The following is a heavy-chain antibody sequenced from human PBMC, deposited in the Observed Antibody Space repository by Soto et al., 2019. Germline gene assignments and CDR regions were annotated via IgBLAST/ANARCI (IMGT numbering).Heavy chain of an antibody. CDR3: ARRYNWNYHYYGMDV. V-gene: IGHV3-11*01. CDR2: ISPTGSTP. J-gene: IGHJ6*02. Sequence: PGGSLRLSCAASGFTFSDYYMSWIRQAPGKGLEWISYISPTGSTPYYADSVRGRFTISRDNAKNSLYLQMSSLRAEDTAVYYCARRYNWNYHYYGMDVWGQGTTVTVSS. D-gene: IGHD1-20*01. CDR1: GFTFSDYY.